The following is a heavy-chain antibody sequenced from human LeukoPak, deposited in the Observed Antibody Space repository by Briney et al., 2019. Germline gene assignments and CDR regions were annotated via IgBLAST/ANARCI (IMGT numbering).Heavy chain of an antibody. CDR2: IYHSGST. Sequence: SETLSLTCAVSGGSISSSNWWSWVRQPPGKGLEWIGEIYHSGSTNHNPSLKSRVTISVDKSKNQFSLKLSSVTAADTAVYYCARDPSSSSWAFDYWGQGTLVTVSS. V-gene: IGHV4-4*02. J-gene: IGHJ4*02. CDR3: ARDPSSSSWAFDY. D-gene: IGHD6-13*01. CDR1: GGSISSSNW.